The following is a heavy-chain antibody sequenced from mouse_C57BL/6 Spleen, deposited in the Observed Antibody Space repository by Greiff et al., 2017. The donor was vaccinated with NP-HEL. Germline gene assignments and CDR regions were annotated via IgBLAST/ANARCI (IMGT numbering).Heavy chain of an antibody. CDR1: GYSFSSSW. V-gene: IGHV1-82*01. Sequence: QVQLKESGPELVKPGASVKISCKASGYSFSSSWMNWVKQRPGKGLEWIGRIYPGDGDTNYNGKFKGKATLTADKSSSTAYMQLSCLTSEDSAVYFCARGFTTWFAYWGQGTLVTVSA. CDR3: ARGFTTWFAY. CDR2: IYPGDGDT. J-gene: IGHJ3*01. D-gene: IGHD1-1*01.